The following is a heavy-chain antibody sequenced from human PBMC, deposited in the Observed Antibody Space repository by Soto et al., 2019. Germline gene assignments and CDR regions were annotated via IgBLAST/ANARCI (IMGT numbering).Heavy chain of an antibody. Sequence: PSETLSLTCTVSGGSISSSSYYWGWIRQPPGKGLVWIGSIYYIGSTYYNPSLKSRVTISVDKSKNQFSLKLSSVTAADTALYYCARLEGLATISYYFDYWGQGTLVTSPQ. D-gene: IGHD3-9*01. CDR3: ARLEGLATISYYFDY. V-gene: IGHV4-39*01. CDR2: IYYIGST. CDR1: GGSISSSSYY. J-gene: IGHJ4*02.